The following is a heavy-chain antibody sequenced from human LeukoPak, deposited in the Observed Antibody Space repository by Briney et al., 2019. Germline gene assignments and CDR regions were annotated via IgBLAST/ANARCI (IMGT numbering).Heavy chain of an antibody. CDR1: GASINTYY. Sequence: SETLSLTCTVSGASINTYYWSWFRQPAGKGLEWLGRIHASGSTYYNPSLKSRVSISMDMSKNQFSLRLQSVTAADTAAFYCARDIGSRIWGKGTTVIVSS. V-gene: IGHV4-4*07. J-gene: IGHJ6*03. CDR3: ARDIGSRI. D-gene: IGHD1-26*01. CDR2: IHASGST.